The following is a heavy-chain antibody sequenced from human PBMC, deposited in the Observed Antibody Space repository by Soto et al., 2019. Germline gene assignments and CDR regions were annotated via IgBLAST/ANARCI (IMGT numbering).Heavy chain of an antibody. J-gene: IGHJ4*02. CDR3: AGSSDDGRDN. Sequence: EVQLVESGGGLVKPGGSLRLSCAASGFSLSDYSMNWIRQAPGKGLEWVGSIRSSSSFIHYAESMKGRFTISRDNAKNSLYLQMNSLSAEDTAVYYCAGSSDDGRDNWGQGTLVTVSS. CDR1: GFSLSDYS. CDR2: IRSSSSFI. D-gene: IGHD1-26*01. V-gene: IGHV3-21*01.